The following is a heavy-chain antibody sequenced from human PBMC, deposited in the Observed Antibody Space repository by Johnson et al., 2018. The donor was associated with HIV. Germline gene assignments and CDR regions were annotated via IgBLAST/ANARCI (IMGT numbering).Heavy chain of an antibody. J-gene: IGHJ3*02. CDR2: ISGDGSSS. Sequence: VQLVESGGDVVQPGRSLRLSCSASGFTISTFWMHWVRQVPGKGLLLVSRISGDGSSSSYADSVKGRFTISRDNAKNTLYLQLNSLRVEDTAIYYCARAQHLADDAFNNWGQGTMVTVSS. D-gene: IGHD6-13*01. CDR3: ARAQHLADDAFNN. V-gene: IGHV3-74*02. CDR1: GFTISTFW.